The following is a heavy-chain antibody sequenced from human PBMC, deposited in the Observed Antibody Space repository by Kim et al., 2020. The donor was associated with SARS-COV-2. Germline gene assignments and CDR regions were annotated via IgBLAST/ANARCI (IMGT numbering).Heavy chain of an antibody. V-gene: IGHV1-46*01. D-gene: IGHD3-3*01. CDR1: GYTFTSYY. J-gene: IGHJ6*02. CDR3: ARAERRKYYDFWSGYYTGIYYYYGMDV. CDR2: INPSGGST. Sequence: ASVKVSCKASGYTFTSYYMHWVRQAPGQGLEWMGIINPSGGSTSYAQKFQGRVTMTRDTSTSTVYMELSSLRSEDTAVYYCARAERRKYYDFWSGYYTGIYYYYGMDVWGQGTTVTVSS.